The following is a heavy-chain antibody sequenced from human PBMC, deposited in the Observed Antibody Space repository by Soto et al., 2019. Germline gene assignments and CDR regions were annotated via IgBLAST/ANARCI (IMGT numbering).Heavy chain of an antibody. CDR3: AKKYHYDSGTYLYHFDY. Sequence: EVQLLESGGGLVQPGGSLRLSCAASGFTFNDYAMSTVRRAPGKGLEWVSTVGWSGSSTYCADSVKGRFTISRDNSKNTLYLQMSSLRAEDTAVYYCAKKYHYDSGTYLYHFDYWGQGTLVIVSS. CDR2: VGWSGSST. CDR1: GFTFNDYA. J-gene: IGHJ4*02. V-gene: IGHV3-23*01. D-gene: IGHD3-10*01.